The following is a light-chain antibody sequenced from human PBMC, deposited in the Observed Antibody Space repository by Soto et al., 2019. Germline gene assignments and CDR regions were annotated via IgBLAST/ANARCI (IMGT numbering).Light chain of an antibody. CDR3: MQGTHWHPIT. Sequence: DVVVTQSPLSLPVTLGQAASISGRSSQGLVHSDGNTYLSCFHQRPAHSPSRIIHKVSNRDYGVPDRFSGSVSGTDFTLKLSRVEAEDVGAYYCMQGTHWHPITFGQGTRLEIK. J-gene: IGKJ5*01. V-gene: IGKV2-30*02. CDR2: KVS. CDR1: QGLVHSDGNTY.